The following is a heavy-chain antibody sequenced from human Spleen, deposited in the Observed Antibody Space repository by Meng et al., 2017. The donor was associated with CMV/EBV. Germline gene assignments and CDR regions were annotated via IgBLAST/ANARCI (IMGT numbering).Heavy chain of an antibody. CDR1: GYTFTTYA. Sequence: SVKVSCKTSGYTFTTYALSWVRQAPGQGLEWMGGTIPFLGIAEYAEKFQGRVTITADESTNTAYMELSSLRSEDTAVYYCARVGPRYSGYDQPYYYNYMDVWGQGTTVTVSS. D-gene: IGHD5-12*01. V-gene: IGHV1-69*10. CDR3: ARVGPRYSGYDQPYYYNYMDV. J-gene: IGHJ6*02. CDR2: TIPFLGIA.